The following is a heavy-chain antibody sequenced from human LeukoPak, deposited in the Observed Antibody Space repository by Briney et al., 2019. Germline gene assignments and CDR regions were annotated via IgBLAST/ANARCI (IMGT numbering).Heavy chain of an antibody. J-gene: IGHJ6*02. D-gene: IGHD6-19*01. CDR3: AREVADHYYYYGMDV. CDR2: ISYDGSKK. CDR1: GFTFSSYA. Sequence: GRSLRLSCAASGFTFSSYAMHWVRQAPGKGLEWVAVISYDGSKKYYADSVKGRFTISRDNSKNTLYLQMNSLRAEDTAVYYCAREVADHYYYYGMDVWGQGTTVTVSS. V-gene: IGHV3-30-3*01.